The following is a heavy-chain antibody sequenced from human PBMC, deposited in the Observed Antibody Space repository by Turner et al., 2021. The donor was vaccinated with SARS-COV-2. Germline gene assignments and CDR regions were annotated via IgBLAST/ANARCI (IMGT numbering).Heavy chain of an antibody. J-gene: IGHJ3*02. CDR2: DLPIPGTG. D-gene: IGHD3-9*01. CDR1: GATFSSYS. Sequence: QVQLVQSGAEVKKPGSSVKVSCKASGATFSSYSINWVRQAPGQGLEGMGEDLPIPGTGKDAQKFQGKVTNTADKSPSIVYMEPRSLRSEDTAVDYCARDSNDGLTGYSPDVFDIWGQGTMVTVSS. CDR3: ARDSNDGLTGYSPDVFDI. V-gene: IGHV1-69*08.